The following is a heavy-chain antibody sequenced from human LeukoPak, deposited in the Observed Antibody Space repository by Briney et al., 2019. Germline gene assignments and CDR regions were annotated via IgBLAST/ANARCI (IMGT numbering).Heavy chain of an antibody. J-gene: IGHJ4*02. V-gene: IGHV4-38-2*02. CDR2: IYHSGST. CDR1: GYSISSGYY. D-gene: IGHD6-19*01. CDR3: ARDALYSSGWYDY. Sequence: SETLSLTCTVSGYSISSGYYWGWIRQPPGKGLAWIGSIYHSGSTYYNPSLKSRVTISVDTSKNQFSLKLSSVTAADTAVYYCARDALYSSGWYDYWGQGTLVTVSS.